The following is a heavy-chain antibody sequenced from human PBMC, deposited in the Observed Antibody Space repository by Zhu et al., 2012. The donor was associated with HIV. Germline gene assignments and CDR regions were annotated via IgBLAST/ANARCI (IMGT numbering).Heavy chain of an antibody. V-gene: IGHV4-4*09. CDR2: ISTSGKI. J-gene: IGHJ3*02. D-gene: IGHD1-1*01. CDR3: ARDRLEATAPEVAFDI. CDR1: GGSLRNYY. Sequence: QVQLQQSGPRLVKPSETLSLTCIVSGGSLRNYYWNWVRQSPGKGLEWIGYISTSGKIIYNPFLKSRVTMSLDTSKNQFSLKVTSVTAADTAVYYCARDRLEATAPEVAFDIWGKDSGHRLF.